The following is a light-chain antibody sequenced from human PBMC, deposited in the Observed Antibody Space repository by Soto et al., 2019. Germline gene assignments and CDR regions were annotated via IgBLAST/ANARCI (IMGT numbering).Light chain of an antibody. CDR2: DAS. Sequence: DIHMTRSPSTLSVSVGDIFTITCRASQSVSWWLAWYQKKPGKGPKLLIYDASSLQSGVPSRLRGSGYGTELTLTISSMQHEDFETYYCQQYNGDSYTFGQGTKVDIK. V-gene: IGKV1-5*01. CDR3: QQYNGDSYT. J-gene: IGKJ2*01. CDR1: QSVSWW.